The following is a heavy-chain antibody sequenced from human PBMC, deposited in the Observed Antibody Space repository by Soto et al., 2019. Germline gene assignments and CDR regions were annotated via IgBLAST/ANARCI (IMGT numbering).Heavy chain of an antibody. V-gene: IGHV1-69*13. CDR3: ASSLKLERRAWFDP. CDR2: IIPIFGTA. D-gene: IGHD1-1*01. Sequence: SVKVSCKASGGTFSSYAISWVRQAPGQGLEWMGGIIPIFGTANYAQKFQGRVTITADESTSTAYMELSSLRSEDAAVYYCASSLKLERRAWFDPWGQGTLVTVSS. CDR1: GGTFSSYA. J-gene: IGHJ5*02.